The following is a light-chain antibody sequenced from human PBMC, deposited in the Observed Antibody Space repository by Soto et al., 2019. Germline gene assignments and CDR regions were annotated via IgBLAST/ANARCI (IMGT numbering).Light chain of an antibody. V-gene: IGKV2-30*01. CDR2: KVS. J-gene: IGKJ1*01. CDR1: QSLVYSDGNTY. Sequence: VMMADSGLSLPVTLGQPASISCRSSQSLVYSDGNTYLNWFQRRPGQSPRRLIYKVSDRDSGVPDRFRGSRSGTDFTLNISRVEAEDVGVYYCMQFTHWPWTFGQGTKVDIK. CDR3: MQFTHWPWT.